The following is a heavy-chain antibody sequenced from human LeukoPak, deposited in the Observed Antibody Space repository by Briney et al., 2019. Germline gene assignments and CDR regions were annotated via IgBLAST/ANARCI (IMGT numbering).Heavy chain of an antibody. CDR1: GYSFTSYW. J-gene: IGHJ5*02. CDR2: IYPGDSDT. V-gene: IGHV5-51*01. CDR3: ARRGGSGSYYNWFDP. Sequence: GESLKISCKGSGYSFTSYWIGWVRQMPGKGLEWMGIIYPGDSDTRYSPSFRGQATISADKSISTAYLQWSSLKASDTAMYYCARRGGSGSYYNWFDPWGQGTLVTVSS. D-gene: IGHD3-10*01.